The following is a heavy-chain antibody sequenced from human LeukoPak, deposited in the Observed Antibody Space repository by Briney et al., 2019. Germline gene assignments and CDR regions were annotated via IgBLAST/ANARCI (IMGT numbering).Heavy chain of an antibody. V-gene: IGHV4-39*01. Sequence: PSETLSLTCAVSGGPISRSGFSWGWIRQPPGKGLEWIGTVYYSGSTYYNPSLRSRVTISVDTSKIQFSLALSSVTAADTAVYYCVRHYRGVPGLYWGQGTLVTVSS. J-gene: IGHJ4*02. CDR3: VRHYRGVPGLY. D-gene: IGHD3-10*01. CDR2: VYYSGST. CDR1: GGPISRSGFS.